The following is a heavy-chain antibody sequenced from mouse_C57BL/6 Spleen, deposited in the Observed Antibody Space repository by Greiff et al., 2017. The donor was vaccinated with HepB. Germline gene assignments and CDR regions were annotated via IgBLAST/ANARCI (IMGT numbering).Heavy chain of an antibody. CDR2: IYPGDGDT. CDR3: ARVRDPYAMDN. V-gene: IGHV1-82*01. CDR1: GYAFSSSW. Sequence: VQLQQSGPELVKPGASVKISCKASGYAFSSSWMNWVKQRPGKGLEWIGRIYPGDGDTNYNGKFKGKATLTADKSSSTAYMQLSSLTSENSAVYFCARVRDPYAMDNGGQGTSVTVSS. D-gene: IGHD3-3*01. J-gene: IGHJ4*01.